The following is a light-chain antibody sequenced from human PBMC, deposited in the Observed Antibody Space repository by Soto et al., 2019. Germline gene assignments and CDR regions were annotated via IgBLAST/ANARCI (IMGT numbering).Light chain of an antibody. V-gene: IGKV1-5*03. CDR3: QQYRYFPWT. J-gene: IGKJ1*01. CDR1: QSISMS. CDR2: KGS. Sequence: DIQMTQSPFTLSASVGDRVTITCRASQSISMSLAWHQQKPGKAPKPLLYKGSSLESGAPSRFSGSGSGTEFTLTISSLEPDDFATYYCQQYRYFPWTFGQGTKVGIK.